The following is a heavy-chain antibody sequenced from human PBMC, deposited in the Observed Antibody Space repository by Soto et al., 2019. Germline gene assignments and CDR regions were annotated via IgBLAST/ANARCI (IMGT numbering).Heavy chain of an antibody. CDR2: LTGNSGDT. CDR1: GFTFSSYV. Sequence: GGSLRLSCAASGFTFSSYVMSWVRQAPGKGLEWVSALTGNSGDTYYADSVKGRFTTSRDNSKNTLNLQMSSLRAEDTAVYYCAKGSASARPYYFDYWGQGTLVTVSS. V-gene: IGHV3-23*01. CDR3: AKGSASARPYYFDY. J-gene: IGHJ4*02. D-gene: IGHD6-6*01.